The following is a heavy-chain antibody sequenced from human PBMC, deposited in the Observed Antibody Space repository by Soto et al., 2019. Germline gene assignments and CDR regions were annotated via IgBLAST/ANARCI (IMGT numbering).Heavy chain of an antibody. Sequence: PSETLSLTCAVYGGSFSGYYWSWIRQPPGKGLEWIGEINHSGSTNYNPSLKSRVTISVDTSKNQFSLKLSSVTAADTAVYYCARGRGSGSPQGYYYYGMDVWAKGPRSPSP. CDR1: GGSFSGYY. D-gene: IGHD3-10*01. V-gene: IGHV4-34*01. CDR3: ARGRGSGSPQGYYYYGMDV. CDR2: INHSGST. J-gene: IGHJ6*02.